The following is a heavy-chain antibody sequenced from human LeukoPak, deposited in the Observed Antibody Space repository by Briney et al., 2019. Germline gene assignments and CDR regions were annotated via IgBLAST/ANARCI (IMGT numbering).Heavy chain of an antibody. Sequence: GGSLRLSCAASGFTFSSYAMSWVPQAPGKGLEWVSAISGSGGSTYYADSVKGRFTISRDNSKNTLYLQMNSLRAEDTAVYYCAKEPNGYSYGYPYYFDYWGQGTLVTVSS. CDR1: GFTFSSYA. D-gene: IGHD5-18*01. J-gene: IGHJ4*02. CDR2: ISGSGGST. CDR3: AKEPNGYSYGYPYYFDY. V-gene: IGHV3-23*01.